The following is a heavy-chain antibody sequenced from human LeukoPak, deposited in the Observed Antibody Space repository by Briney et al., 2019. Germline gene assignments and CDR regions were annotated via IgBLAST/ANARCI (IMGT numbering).Heavy chain of an antibody. CDR3: AKDSNTMIVVVIHDAFDI. J-gene: IGHJ3*02. Sequence: GGSLRLSFAASGFTFSTYGMHWVRQAPDKGLEWVAIIWYDGSNKYYADSVKGRFTISRDNSKNTLYLQTNSLRAEDTAVYYCAKDSNTMIVVVIHDAFDIWGQGTMVTVSS. V-gene: IGHV3-33*06. CDR2: IWYDGSNK. D-gene: IGHD3-22*01. CDR1: GFTFSTYG.